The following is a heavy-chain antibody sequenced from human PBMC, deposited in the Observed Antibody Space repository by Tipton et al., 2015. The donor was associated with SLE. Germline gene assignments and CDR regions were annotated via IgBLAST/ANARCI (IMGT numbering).Heavy chain of an antibody. J-gene: IGHJ4*02. CDR1: GFTFSRHW. Sequence: RSLRLSCAASGFTFSRHWMSWVRQAPGKGLEWVAVISYDGSNKYYADSVKGRFTMSRDNSENTLFLQMNSLRAEDTAVYYCAKGGYYGDSRGFDYWGQGTLVTVSS. V-gene: IGHV3-30*18. D-gene: IGHD4-17*01. CDR2: ISYDGSNK. CDR3: AKGGYYGDSRGFDY.